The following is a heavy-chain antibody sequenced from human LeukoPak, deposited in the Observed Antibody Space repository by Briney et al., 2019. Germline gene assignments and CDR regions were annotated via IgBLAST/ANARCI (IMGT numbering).Heavy chain of an antibody. CDR3: AKSNGYGLVDI. J-gene: IGHJ3*02. CDR2: IFYSGST. D-gene: IGHD3-10*01. CDR1: CYSISSGYY. V-gene: IGHV4-38-2*02. Sequence: SETLSLTCTVSCYSISSGYYWGWIRQPPGKGLEWIGNIFYSGSTYYSPSLKSRVTITLDTSSNQFSLKLNSVSAADTAVYYCAKSNGYGLVDIWGEGTMVTVSS.